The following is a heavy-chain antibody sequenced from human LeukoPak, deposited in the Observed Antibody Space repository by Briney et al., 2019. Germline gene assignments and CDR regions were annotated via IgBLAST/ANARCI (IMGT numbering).Heavy chain of an antibody. Sequence: SETLSLTCTVSGGSINSYYWSWIRQPPGKGLEWIGYIYYSGSTNYNPSLKSRVTISVDTSKNHFSLKLSPVTAADTAVYYCARGRVVGATYFDYWGQGTLVTVSS. CDR3: ARGRVVGATYFDY. CDR1: GGSINSYY. V-gene: IGHV4-59*01. CDR2: IYYSGST. J-gene: IGHJ4*02. D-gene: IGHD1-26*01.